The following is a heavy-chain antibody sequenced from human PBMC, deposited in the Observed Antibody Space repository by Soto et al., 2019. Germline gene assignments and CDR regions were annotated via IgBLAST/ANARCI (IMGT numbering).Heavy chain of an antibody. CDR2: MQPSTGRT. V-gene: IGHV1-8*01. J-gene: IGHJ5*01. CDR1: GYSFTSLD. Sequence: GASVKVSCQASGYSFTSLDINWVRQTAGQGLEWMGWMQPSTGRTGYAQKFQGRVTMTRDTSINTAYMELTTLTSDDTAIYYCARVRQGCSANNCYFDPWGQGTQVTVSS. D-gene: IGHD1-1*01. CDR3: ARVRQGCSANNCYFDP.